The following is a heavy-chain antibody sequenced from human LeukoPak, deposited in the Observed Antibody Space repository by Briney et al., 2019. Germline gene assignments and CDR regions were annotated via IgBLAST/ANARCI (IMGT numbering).Heavy chain of an antibody. CDR3: ARVERTTIFGVVWDYFDY. V-gene: IGHV3-33*01. CDR2: IWYDGSNK. D-gene: IGHD3-3*01. Sequence: GGSLRLPCAASGFTFSSYGMHWVRQAPGKGLEWVAVIWYDGSNKYYADSVKSRFTISRDNSKNTLYLQMNSLRAEDTAVYYCARVERTTIFGVVWDYFDYWGQGTLVTVSS. CDR1: GFTFSSYG. J-gene: IGHJ4*02.